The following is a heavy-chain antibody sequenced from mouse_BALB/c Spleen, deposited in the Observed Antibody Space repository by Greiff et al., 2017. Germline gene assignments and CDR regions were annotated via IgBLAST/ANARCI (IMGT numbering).Heavy chain of an antibody. J-gene: IGHJ2*01. Sequence: EVQLQQSGPELVKPGASVKMSCKASGYTFTSYVMHWVKQKPGQGLEWIGYINPYNDGTKYNEKFKGKATLTSDKSSSTAYMELSSLTSEDSAVYYCARKDYYGSSYVLLDYWGQGTTLTVSS. CDR3: ARKDYYGSSYVLLDY. V-gene: IGHV1-14*01. D-gene: IGHD1-1*01. CDR2: INPYNDGT. CDR1: GYTFTSYV.